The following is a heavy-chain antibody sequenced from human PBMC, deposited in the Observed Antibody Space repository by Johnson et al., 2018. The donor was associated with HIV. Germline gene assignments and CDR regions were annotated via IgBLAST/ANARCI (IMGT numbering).Heavy chain of an antibody. CDR2: INWNSGSI. D-gene: IGHD3-10*01. V-gene: IGHV3-9*01. Sequence: VQLVESGGGLVQPGRSLRLSCAVSGFTFNDYGMHWVRQAPGKGLEWVSGINWNSGSIAYADSVKGRFTISRDNSKNTLYLQMNSLRAEDTAVYYCAAYGSGDGEAFDIWGQGTMVTVSS. CDR1: GFTFNDYG. CDR3: AAYGSGDGEAFDI. J-gene: IGHJ3*02.